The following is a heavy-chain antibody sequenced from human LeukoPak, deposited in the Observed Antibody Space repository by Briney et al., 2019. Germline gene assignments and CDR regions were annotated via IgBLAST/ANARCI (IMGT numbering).Heavy chain of an antibody. CDR1: GFTFSRHW. D-gene: IGHD3-3*01. CDR2: INSDGSST. CDR3: ASSRRSEWLPYGGY. V-gene: IGHV3-74*01. Sequence: PGGSLRLSCAASGFTFSRHWMHWVCQAPGKGLVWVSRINSDGSSTSYADSVKGRFTISRDNAKNSLYLQMNSLRAEDTAVYYCASSRRSEWLPYGGYWGQGTLVTVSS. J-gene: IGHJ4*02.